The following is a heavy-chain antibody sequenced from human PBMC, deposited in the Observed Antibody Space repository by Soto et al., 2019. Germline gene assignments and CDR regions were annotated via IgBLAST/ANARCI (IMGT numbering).Heavy chain of an antibody. CDR1: GGSISSSSYY. J-gene: IGHJ5*02. D-gene: IGHD4-17*01. CDR3: ARYDDYGDWFDP. V-gene: IGHV4-39*01. CDR2: IYYSGST. Sequence: PSETLSLTCTVSGGSISSSSYYWGWIRQPPGKGLEWIGSIYYSGSTYYNPSLKSRVTISVDTSKNQFSLKLSSVTAADTAVYYCARYDDYGDWFDPWGQGTLVTVSS.